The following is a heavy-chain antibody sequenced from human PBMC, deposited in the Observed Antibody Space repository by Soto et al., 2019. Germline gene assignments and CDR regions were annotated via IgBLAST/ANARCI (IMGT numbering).Heavy chain of an antibody. J-gene: IGHJ4*02. CDR3: ARDEGIAVATYFDY. Sequence: ASVKVSCKASGYTFTSYGISWVRQAPGQGLEWMGWISAYNGNTNYAQKLQGRVTMTTDTSTSTAYMELRSLRSDDTAVYYCARDEGIAVATYFDYWGQGTLVTVSS. CDR2: ISAYNGNT. V-gene: IGHV1-18*01. CDR1: GYTFTSYG. D-gene: IGHD6-19*01.